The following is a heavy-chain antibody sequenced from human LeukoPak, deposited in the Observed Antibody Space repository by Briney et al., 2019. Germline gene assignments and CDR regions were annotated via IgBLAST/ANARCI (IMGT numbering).Heavy chain of an antibody. V-gene: IGHV1-69*13. CDR2: IFPISGTT. Sequence: ASVKVSCKASGGTFRSYGISWLRQAPGQGLEWMGGIFPISGTTNYAQKFQGRVTMTADESTSTAYMELNSLRAEDTAVYYCAKGSDPFRWFGEFNVKLPRPIRHYYFDSWGQGTLVTVSS. CDR3: AKGSDPFRWFGEFNVKLPRPIRHYYFDS. CDR1: GGTFRSYG. D-gene: IGHD3-10*01. J-gene: IGHJ4*02.